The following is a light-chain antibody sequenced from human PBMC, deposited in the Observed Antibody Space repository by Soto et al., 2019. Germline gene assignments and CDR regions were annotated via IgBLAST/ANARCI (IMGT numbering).Light chain of an antibody. CDR2: EVN. CDR3: SSYTSSTTLV. CDR1: SSDVGSYNR. Sequence: QSALNQPPSVSGSPGQSVTISCTGTSSDVGSYNRVSWYQQPPGTAPKLMIYEVNNRPSGVPDRFSGSKSGNTASLTISGLQAEDEADYYCSSYTSSTTLVFGGGTKLTVL. V-gene: IGLV2-18*02. J-gene: IGLJ2*01.